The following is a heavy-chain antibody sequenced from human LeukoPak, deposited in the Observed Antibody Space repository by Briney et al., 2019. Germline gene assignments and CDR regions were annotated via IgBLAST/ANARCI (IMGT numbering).Heavy chain of an antibody. Sequence: PGGSLRLSCAASGFAFSSYEMNWVRQAPGKGLEWVSYISSSGSTIYYADSVKGRSTISRDNAKNSLYLQMNSLRAEDTAVYYCARVSYGDYHVDYWGQGTLVTVSS. CDR1: GFAFSSYE. D-gene: IGHD4-17*01. CDR3: ARVSYGDYHVDY. V-gene: IGHV3-48*03. J-gene: IGHJ4*02. CDR2: ISSSGSTI.